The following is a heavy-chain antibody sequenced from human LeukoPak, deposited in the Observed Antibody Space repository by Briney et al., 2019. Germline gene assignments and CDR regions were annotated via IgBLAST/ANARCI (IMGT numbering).Heavy chain of an antibody. D-gene: IGHD3-22*01. J-gene: IGHJ3*02. V-gene: IGHV3-30*02. Sequence: GGSLRLSCAASGFTFSSYGMHWVRQAPGEGLEWVAVIWYDGSNKYYADSVKGRFTISRDNSKNTLYLQMNSLRAEDTAVYYCAKDGSSGYYPYAFDIWGQGTKVTVSS. CDR2: IWYDGSNK. CDR1: GFTFSSYG. CDR3: AKDGSSGYYPYAFDI.